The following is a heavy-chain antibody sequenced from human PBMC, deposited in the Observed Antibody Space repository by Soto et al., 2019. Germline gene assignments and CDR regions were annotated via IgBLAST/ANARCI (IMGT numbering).Heavy chain of an antibody. CDR2: IYTSGST. V-gene: IGHV4-4*07. Sequence: QVQLQESGPGLVKPSETLSLTCTVSGGSISSYYWSWIRQPAGKGLEWIGRIYTSGSTNYNPSLKSRVTMSVDTSKNQFSLKLSSVTAADTAVYYCARDSRARKYSYGLLDYWGQGTLVTVSS. D-gene: IGHD5-18*01. CDR1: GGSISSYY. CDR3: ARDSRARKYSYGLLDY. J-gene: IGHJ4*02.